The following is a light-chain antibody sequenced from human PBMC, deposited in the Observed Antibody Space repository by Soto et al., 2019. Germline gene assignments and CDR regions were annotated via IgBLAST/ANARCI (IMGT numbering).Light chain of an antibody. CDR2: SNN. CDR1: SSNIGSNT. J-gene: IGLJ2*01. V-gene: IGLV1-44*01. CDR3: AAWDDGLNGVV. Sequence: QSVLTQPPSASGTPGQRVTISCSGSSSNIGSNTVNWYQQLPGTAPKLLIYSNNQRPSGVPDRFSGSKSGTSASMAISWLQSEDEAEYYCAAWDDGLNGVVFGGETKLTFL.